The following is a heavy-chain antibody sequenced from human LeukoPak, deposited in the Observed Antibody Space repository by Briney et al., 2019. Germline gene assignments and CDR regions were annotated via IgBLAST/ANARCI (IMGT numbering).Heavy chain of an antibody. D-gene: IGHD3-22*01. CDR2: IKRDGST. CDR1: GFTFSSYW. V-gene: IGHV3-74*01. Sequence: PGGSLRLSCAASGFTFSSYWMHWVRQAPGKGLVWVSRIKRDGSTNYADSVKGRFTISRDNAKNTVSLQMNSLRAEVKGVYYCARAPSEIGGYYPEYFRHWGQGTLVTVSS. J-gene: IGHJ1*01. CDR3: ARAPSEIGGYYPEYFRH.